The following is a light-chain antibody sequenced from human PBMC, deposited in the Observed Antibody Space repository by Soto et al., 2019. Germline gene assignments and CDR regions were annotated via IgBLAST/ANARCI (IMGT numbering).Light chain of an antibody. CDR2: AAS. CDR3: PQSYSTTWT. CDR1: QGISTY. J-gene: IGKJ1*01. V-gene: IGKV1-39*01. Sequence: DNRMTQSPASLSASVGDRLTIHCRASQGISTYLNWYQQKPGKAPKLLIYAASSLQSGVPSRFSGSGSETDFTLTISSLQPEDFATYSCPQSYSTTWTFAQGTKVDI.